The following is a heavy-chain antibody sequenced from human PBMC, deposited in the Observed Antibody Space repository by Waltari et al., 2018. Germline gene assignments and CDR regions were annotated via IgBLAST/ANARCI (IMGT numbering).Heavy chain of an antibody. D-gene: IGHD3-10*01. CDR2: ISPNSGGA. J-gene: IGHJ4*02. V-gene: IGHV1-2*02. CDR3: AREGRDGSFDY. Sequence: QVQLVQSGAEVKKPGASVKVSCKASGYTFTGYYMHWVRQAPGQGLEWMGWISPNSGGAPYAQQFQGRVTMTRDTSISTAYMELSGLTSDDTAVYYCAREGRDGSFDYWGQGTVFTVSS. CDR1: GYTFTGYY.